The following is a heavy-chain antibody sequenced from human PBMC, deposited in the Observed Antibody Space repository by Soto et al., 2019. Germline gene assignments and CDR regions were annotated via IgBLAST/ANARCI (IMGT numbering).Heavy chain of an antibody. V-gene: IGHV1-24*01. Sequence: ASVKVSCKVSGYTLTELSIHWVRQAPGEGLEWMGGFDLENGETIYAQRFQGRVAMTEESSADTPYMELSSLRSEDTAVYYCAIALRRSNQFDHWGQGTLVTVSS. CDR3: AIALRRSNQFDH. J-gene: IGHJ4*02. D-gene: IGHD6-13*01. CDR1: GYTLTELS. CDR2: FDLENGET.